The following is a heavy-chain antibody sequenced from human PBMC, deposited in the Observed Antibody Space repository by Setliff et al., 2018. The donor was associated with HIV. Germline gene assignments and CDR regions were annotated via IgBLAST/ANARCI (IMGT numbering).Heavy chain of an antibody. V-gene: IGHV4-34*01. CDR1: AVPFGNYY. D-gene: IGHD2-21*02. Sequence: SETLSLTCGLNAVPFGNYYWNWIRQSPERGLEWIVELNHYGHLNYNPSLRNRVTASVDTSKPQFSLRMSSVTAADTAVYYCAITTVGVTAEMYWGQGTLVTVSS. J-gene: IGHJ4*02. CDR3: AITTVGVTAEMY. CDR2: LNHYGHL.